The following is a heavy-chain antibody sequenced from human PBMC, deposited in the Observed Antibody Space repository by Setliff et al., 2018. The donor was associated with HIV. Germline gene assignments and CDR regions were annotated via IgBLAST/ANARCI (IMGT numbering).Heavy chain of an antibody. D-gene: IGHD2-21*02. CDR1: GDTFNNCA. Sequence: GASVKVSCKASGDTFNNCAVTWVRQAPGQGLEWMGGSIPLFGTANYAQKFQGRVTITTDESTSTAYMELSSLRSEDTAVYYCASAYCGGDCYSVGDAFDVWGQGTMVTVSS. J-gene: IGHJ3*01. CDR2: SIPLFGTA. V-gene: IGHV1-69*05. CDR3: ASAYCGGDCYSVGDAFDV.